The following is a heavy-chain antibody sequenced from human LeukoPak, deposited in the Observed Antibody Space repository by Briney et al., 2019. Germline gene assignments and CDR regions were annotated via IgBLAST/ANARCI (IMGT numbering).Heavy chain of an antibody. V-gene: IGHV3-64*01. CDR3: ARGNVVGATRPFDY. CDR1: GFTFSNYA. D-gene: IGHD1-26*01. Sequence: GGSLRLSCAGSGFTFSNYAMYWVRQAQGKGLENVAGIGSNGDSTYYANSVKGRFTISRDNSKNTLFLQMGSLRAEDMAVYYCARGNVVGATRPFDYWGQGTLVTVSS. CDR2: IGSNGDST. J-gene: IGHJ4*02.